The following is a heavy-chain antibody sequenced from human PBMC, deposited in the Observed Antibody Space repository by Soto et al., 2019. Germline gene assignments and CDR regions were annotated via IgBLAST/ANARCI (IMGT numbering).Heavy chain of an antibody. J-gene: IGHJ4*02. V-gene: IGHV3-73*02. CDR1: GFTFSGSA. CDR3: TTDCSSTSCRLGI. D-gene: IGHD2-2*01. CDR2: IRSNANSYAT. Sequence: EVQLVESGGGLVQPGGSLKLSCAASGFTFSGSAMHWVRQASGKGLEWVGRIRSNANSYATTYAASVKDRFTVSRDDSKNTASLQMNSLKTEDTAVYYCTTDCSSTSCRLGIWGQGTLVTVSS.